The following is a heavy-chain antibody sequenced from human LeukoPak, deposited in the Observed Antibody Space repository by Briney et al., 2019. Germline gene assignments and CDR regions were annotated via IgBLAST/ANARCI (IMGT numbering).Heavy chain of an antibody. D-gene: IGHD6-13*01. V-gene: IGHV1-69*05. Sequence: GASVKVSCKASGYTFTSYYMHWVRQAPGQGLEWMGGIIPIFGTANYAQKFQGRVTITTDESTSTAYMELSSLRSEDTAVYYCAREGVAAAGTYTFDYWGQGTLVTVSS. J-gene: IGHJ4*02. CDR3: AREGVAAAGTYTFDY. CDR1: GYTFTSYY. CDR2: IIPIFGTA.